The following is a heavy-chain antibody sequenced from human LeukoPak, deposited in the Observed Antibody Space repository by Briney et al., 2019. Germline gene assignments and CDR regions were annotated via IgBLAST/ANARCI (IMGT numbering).Heavy chain of an antibody. CDR2: ISSSSRYI. CDR3: ARNYYYGSGSYYQDDAFDI. D-gene: IGHD3-10*01. V-gene: IGHV3-21*01. J-gene: IGHJ3*02. Sequence: GGXLRLSCAASGFTFSRYSMNWVRQAPGKGLEWVSYISSSSRYIYYADSVKGRFTISRDNAKNSLYLQMNSLRAEYTAVYYCARNYYYGSGSYYQDDAFDIWGQGTMVTVSS. CDR1: GFTFSRYS.